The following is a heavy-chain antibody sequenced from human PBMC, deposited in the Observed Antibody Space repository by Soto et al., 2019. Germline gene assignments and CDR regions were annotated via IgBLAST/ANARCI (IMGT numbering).Heavy chain of an antibody. CDR1: GGSISSGDYY. Sequence: PCETLSLTGTVSGGSISSGDYYWSWIRQPPGKGLEWIGYIYYSESTYYNPSLKSRVTISVDTSKNQFSLKLSSVTAAAPAVYSCARRGSGRHYSGMDVWGQGTTVTVSS. V-gene: IGHV4-30-4*01. CDR3: ARRGSGRHYSGMDV. J-gene: IGHJ6*02. CDR2: IYYSEST. D-gene: IGHD3-10*01.